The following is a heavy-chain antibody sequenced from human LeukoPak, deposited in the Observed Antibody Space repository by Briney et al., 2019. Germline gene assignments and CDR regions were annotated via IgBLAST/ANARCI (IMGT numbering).Heavy chain of an antibody. Sequence: PGGSLRLSCAASGFTFSTYSMNWVRRAPGKGLEWVSSISDTSTYIYYADSVRGRFTMSRDNAKNSLYLQMNSLRAEDTAVYYCAGDPGRGAAGTHDYWGQGTLVTVSS. CDR1: GFTFSTYS. J-gene: IGHJ4*02. D-gene: IGHD6-13*01. CDR3: AGDPGRGAAGTHDY. V-gene: IGHV3-21*01. CDR2: ISDTSTYI.